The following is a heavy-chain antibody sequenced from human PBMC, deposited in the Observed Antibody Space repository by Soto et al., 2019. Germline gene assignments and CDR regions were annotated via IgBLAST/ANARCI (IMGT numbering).Heavy chain of an antibody. J-gene: IGHJ5*02. CDR3: ARHHGPTTSENWFDP. CDR1: GYTFFTYD. Sequence: QVHLVQSGVEVKTPGASVKVSCQASGYTFFTYDISWVRQAPGQGLEWMGWISTYSGDTKYAHKFQGRVTMTTDKSTTTAYLELRSLRSDDTDVYYCARHHGPTTSENWFDPWGQGTLVTVSS. CDR2: ISTYSGDT. D-gene: IGHD5-12*01. V-gene: IGHV1-18*01.